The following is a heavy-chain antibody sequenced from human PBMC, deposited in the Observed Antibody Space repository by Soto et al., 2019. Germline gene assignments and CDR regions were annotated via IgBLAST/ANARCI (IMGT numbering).Heavy chain of an antibody. D-gene: IGHD2-15*01. CDR2: ISYSGNT. CDR1: GDSTSNYY. Sequence: SETLSLTCIISGDSTSNYYLSWMRQSPGKGLEWIGYISYSGNTNYNPSLKSRVTISVDTSKDQLSLKVTSVTAADTAMYYCACLRGKRGSPIDYWGQGTQVTVYS. V-gene: IGHV4-59*01. CDR3: ACLRGKRGSPIDY. J-gene: IGHJ4*02.